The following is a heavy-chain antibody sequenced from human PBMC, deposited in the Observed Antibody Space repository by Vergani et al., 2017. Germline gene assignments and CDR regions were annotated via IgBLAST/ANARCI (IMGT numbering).Heavy chain of an antibody. D-gene: IGHD5-24*01. V-gene: IGHV1-2*02. Sequence: QVQLVQSGAEVKKPGASVKVSCKASGYTFTGYYMHWVRQAPGQGLEWMGWINFNSGGTNYAQKFQGRVSMTRDPSISTAYMELSSLRSDDTAVYYCARGTDGYNYYYYYGMDVWGQGTTVTVSS. J-gene: IGHJ6*02. CDR3: ARGTDGYNYYYYYGMDV. CDR1: GYTFTGYY. CDR2: INFNSGGT.